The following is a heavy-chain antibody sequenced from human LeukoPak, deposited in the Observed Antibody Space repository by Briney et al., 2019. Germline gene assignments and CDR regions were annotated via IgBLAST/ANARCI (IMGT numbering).Heavy chain of an antibody. Sequence: SGTLSLTCGVSGGSITTTNWWSWVRQFPGQGLQWIGEVSLEGVRNYNPSLNGRVTMSLDKSSNQLSLHLTSVTAADTATYFCSRESGPFCPFGYWGQGALVIVSS. CDR2: VSLEGVR. CDR1: GGSITTTNW. J-gene: IGHJ4*02. V-gene: IGHV4-4*02. CDR3: SRESGPFCPFGY. D-gene: IGHD1-26*01.